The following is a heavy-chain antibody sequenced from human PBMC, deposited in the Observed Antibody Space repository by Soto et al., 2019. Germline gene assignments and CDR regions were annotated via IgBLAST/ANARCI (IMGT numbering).Heavy chain of an antibody. CDR1: GFTFSSYA. CDR3: AKDSLLVVPAALTNTVDY. V-gene: IGHV3-23*01. CDR2: ISGSGGST. D-gene: IGHD2-2*01. J-gene: IGHJ4*02. Sequence: PGGSLRLSCAASGFTFSSYAMSWVRQAPGKGLEWVSAISGSGGSTYYADSVKGRFTISRDNSKNTLYLQMNSLRAEDTAVYYCAKDSLLVVPAALTNTVDYWGQGTLVTDSS.